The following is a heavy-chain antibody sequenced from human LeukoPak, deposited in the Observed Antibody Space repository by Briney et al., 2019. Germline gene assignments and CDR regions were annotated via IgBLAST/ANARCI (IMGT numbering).Heavy chain of an antibody. D-gene: IGHD2-8*01. CDR1: GGTFSSYA. Sequence: ASVKVSCTASGGTFSSYAISWVRQAPGQGLEWMGGIIPIFGTANYAQKFQGRVTITADESTSTAYMELSSLRSEDTAVYYCARDPYLYPHMDVWGQGTTVTVSS. CDR3: ARDPYLYPHMDV. V-gene: IGHV1-69*13. J-gene: IGHJ6*02. CDR2: IIPIFGTA.